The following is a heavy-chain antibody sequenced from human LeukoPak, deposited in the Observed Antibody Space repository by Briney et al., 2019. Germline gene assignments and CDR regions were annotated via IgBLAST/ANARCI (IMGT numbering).Heavy chain of an antibody. CDR2: IYTSGST. D-gene: IGHD3-22*01. J-gene: IGHJ4*02. Sequence: SETLSLTCTVSGGSISSYYWSWIRQPAGKGLEWIGRIYTSGSTNYNPSLKSRVTMSVDTSKNQFSLKLSSVTAADPAVYYCARVYHDSSGYYSGGFDYWGQGTLVTVSS. CDR1: GGSISSYY. V-gene: IGHV4-4*07. CDR3: ARVYHDSSGYYSGGFDY.